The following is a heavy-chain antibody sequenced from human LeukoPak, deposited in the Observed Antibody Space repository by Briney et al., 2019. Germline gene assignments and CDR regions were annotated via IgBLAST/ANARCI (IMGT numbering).Heavy chain of an antibody. D-gene: IGHD3-9*01. Sequence: SETLSLTCTVSGGSISSYYWSWIRQPPGKGLEWIGYIYYSGSTNYNPSLKSRVTISVDTSKNQFSLKLSSVTAADTAVYYCARYYDILTGYYNRVNWFDPWGQGTLVTVSS. V-gene: IGHV4-59*01. CDR1: GGSISSYY. J-gene: IGHJ5*02. CDR3: ARYYDILTGYYNRVNWFDP. CDR2: IYYSGST.